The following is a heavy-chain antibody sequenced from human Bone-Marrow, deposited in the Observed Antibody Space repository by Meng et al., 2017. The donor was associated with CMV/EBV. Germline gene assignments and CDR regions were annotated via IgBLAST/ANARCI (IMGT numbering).Heavy chain of an antibody. D-gene: IGHD1-26*01. CDR2: IIPILGIT. CDR1: GGTFSKYA. V-gene: IGHV1-69*10. J-gene: IGHJ4*02. CDR3: AREGWEDEDLPFEY. Sequence: SVKASCKASGGTFSKYAISWVRQAPGQGFEWMGGIIPILGITTYAQKLQGRVTITADKSTSTAYMELSSLRSEDTAIYYCAREGWEDEDLPFEYWGQGTLVTVSS.